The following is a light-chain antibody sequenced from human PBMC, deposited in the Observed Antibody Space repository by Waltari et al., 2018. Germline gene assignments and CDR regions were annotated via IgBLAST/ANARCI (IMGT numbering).Light chain of an antibody. CDR1: SNDVGGYIS. CDR3: SSQSSNDVVL. V-gene: IGLV2-14*01. Sequence: QSALTQPASVSGSPGQSFPIFSAGTSNDVGGYISVSWYQEHPGQAPRVIIYDGSDRPSGVSDRFSGSKSGNTASLTISGLQAEDEADYYCSSQSSNDVVLFGGGTKLTVL. J-gene: IGLJ2*01. CDR2: DGS.